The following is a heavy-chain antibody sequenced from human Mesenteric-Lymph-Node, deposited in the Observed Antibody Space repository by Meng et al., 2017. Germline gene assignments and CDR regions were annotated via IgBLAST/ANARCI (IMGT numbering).Heavy chain of an antibody. CDR1: GGSFSGSY. J-gene: IGHJ4*02. D-gene: IGHD1-26*01. V-gene: IGHV4-34*01. CDR3: AYSGSYYPDY. Sequence: QGQPQQWGAGLLKPSETLSLTCAVYGGSFSGSYWSWIRQPPGKGLEWIGEINHSGSTNYNPSLKNRVTISVDTSKNQFSLKLSSVTAADTAVYYCAYSGSYYPDYWGQGTLVTVSS. CDR2: INHSGST.